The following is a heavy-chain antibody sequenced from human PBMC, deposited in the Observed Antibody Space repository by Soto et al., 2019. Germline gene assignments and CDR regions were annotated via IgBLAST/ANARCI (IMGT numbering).Heavy chain of an antibody. CDR2: ISGSGATS. D-gene: IGHD3-10*01. CDR3: AKTETMVVVTVQPRWFDS. CDR1: GFNFNNQA. V-gene: IGHV3-23*01. J-gene: IGHJ5*01. Sequence: WVSLRLSCTASGFNFNNQAMSWIRQAPGKGLEWVSTISGSGATSLYADSVKGRFTTFKDSSQAYLDLKSLRVEDSATYYCAKTETMVVVTVQPRWFDSWGRGTLVTVSS.